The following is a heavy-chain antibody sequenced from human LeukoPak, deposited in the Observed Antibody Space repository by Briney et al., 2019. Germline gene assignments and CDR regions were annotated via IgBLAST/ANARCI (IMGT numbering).Heavy chain of an antibody. V-gene: IGHV4-59*01. J-gene: IGHJ5*02. CDR2: IYYSGST. CDR3: ARDSSYYYDSSGYHNWFDP. Sequence: SETLSLTCTVSGGSISSYYWSWIRQPPGKGLEWIGYIYYSGSTNYNPSLKSRVTISVDTSKNQFSLKLSSVTAADTAVYYCARDSSYYYDSSGYHNWFDPWGQGTLVTVSS. CDR1: GGSISSYY. D-gene: IGHD3-22*01.